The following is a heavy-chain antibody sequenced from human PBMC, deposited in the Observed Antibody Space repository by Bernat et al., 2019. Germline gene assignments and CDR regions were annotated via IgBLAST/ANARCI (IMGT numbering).Heavy chain of an antibody. CDR2: IYYSGST. CDR3: ARDSPYSSSSPVRFDP. V-gene: IGHV4-30-4*01. J-gene: IGHJ5*02. Sequence: QVQLQESGPGLVKPSQTLSLTCTVSGGSISSGDYYWSWIRQPPGKGLEWIGYIYYSGSTYYNPSLKSRVTISVDTSKKQFSLKLSSVTAADTAVYYCARDSPYSSSSPVRFDPWGQGTLVTVSS. D-gene: IGHD6-6*01. CDR1: GGSISSGDYY.